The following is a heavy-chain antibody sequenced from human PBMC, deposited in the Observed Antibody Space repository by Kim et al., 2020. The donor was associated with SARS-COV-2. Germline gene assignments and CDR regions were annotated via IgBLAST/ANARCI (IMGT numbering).Heavy chain of an antibody. D-gene: IGHD2-15*01. V-gene: IGHV1-69*13. CDR1: GGTFSSYA. J-gene: IGHJ6*02. CDR3: ARNEGYCSGGSCHDYYYGMDV. Sequence: ASVKVSCKASGGTFSSYAISWVRQAPGQGLEWMGGIIPIFGTANYAQKFQGRVTITADESTSTAYMELSSLRSEDTAVYYRARNEGYCSGGSCHDYYYGMDVWGQGTTVTVSS. CDR2: IIPIFGTA.